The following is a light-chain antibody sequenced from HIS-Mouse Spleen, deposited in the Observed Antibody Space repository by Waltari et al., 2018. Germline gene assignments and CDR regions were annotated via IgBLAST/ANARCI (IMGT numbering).Light chain of an antibody. CDR3: CSYAGSSTWV. V-gene: IGLV2-23*01. J-gene: IGLJ3*02. Sequence: ALTPPASVSGSPGQSITISCTGTSRDVGSYNFVSWYQQHPGKAPKLMIYEGSKRPSGVSNRFSGSKSGNTASLTISGLQAEDEADYYCCSYAGSSTWVFGGGTKLTVL. CDR1: SRDVGSYNF. CDR2: EGS.